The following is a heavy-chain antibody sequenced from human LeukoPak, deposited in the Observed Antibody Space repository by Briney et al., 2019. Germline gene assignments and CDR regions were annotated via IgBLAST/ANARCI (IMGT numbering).Heavy chain of an antibody. CDR2: IRSKDYGETT. D-gene: IGHD3-3*02. Sequence: GGSLRLSCTTSGFSFGGYAMTWVRQAPGKGLQWVGFIRSKDYGETTEYAASVKGRFTMSRDDSRGIAYLEMNSLKIEDTAVYFCAKTIYPVLDYYGLDVWGQGTTVTVSS. J-gene: IGHJ6*02. CDR1: GFSFGGYA. CDR3: AKTIYPVLDYYGLDV. V-gene: IGHV3-49*04.